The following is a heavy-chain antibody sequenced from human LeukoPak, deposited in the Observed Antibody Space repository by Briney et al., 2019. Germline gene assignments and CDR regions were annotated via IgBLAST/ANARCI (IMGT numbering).Heavy chain of an antibody. D-gene: IGHD2-8*01. CDR1: GFTSRDSP. CDR3: ARSGFAWMVNWFDA. Sequence: PGGSLRLSRIHPGFTSRDSPMSSARPAPGKGLQRVSPIRGVGGTTHYADSVKGRFTTSRDKSKNTLYLHINTLRDEDTARYYCARSGFAWMVNWFDAWGQGTLVAVSS. V-gene: IGHV3-23*01. CDR2: IRGVGGTT. J-gene: IGHJ5*02.